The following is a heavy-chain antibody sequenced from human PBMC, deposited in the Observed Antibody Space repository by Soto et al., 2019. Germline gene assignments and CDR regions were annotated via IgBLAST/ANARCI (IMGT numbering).Heavy chain of an antibody. CDR3: ATMGTPATGLYFFDY. Sequence: SETLSLTCTVSGGSISSGNYYWSWIRQPPGKGLEWVGFISYSGSTYYSTSLKSRVTISVDTSKSQFSLNLSFVTAADTSVYYCATMGTPATGLYFFDYWGQGSLVTVSS. CDR1: GGSISSGNYY. V-gene: IGHV4-30-4*01. CDR2: ISYSGST. D-gene: IGHD2-15*01. J-gene: IGHJ4*02.